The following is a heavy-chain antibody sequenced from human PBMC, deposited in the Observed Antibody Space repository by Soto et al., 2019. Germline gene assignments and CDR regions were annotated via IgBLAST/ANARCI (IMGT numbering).Heavy chain of an antibody. D-gene: IGHD5-18*01. CDR2: IKSKSDGGTV. J-gene: IGHJ4*02. CDR1: GFTFSRAW. Sequence: EVQLVESGGGLVEPGGSLRLSCAASGFTFSRAWMNWVRQVPGKGLEWVGRIKSKSDGGTVAYPAAMKDRLTTSRDDSKNTLYLQVNSLKTDDTAGYYCTAGRGVDTPLVAYDFWGQGTLVTVFS. V-gene: IGHV3-15*07. CDR3: TAGRGVDTPLVAYDF.